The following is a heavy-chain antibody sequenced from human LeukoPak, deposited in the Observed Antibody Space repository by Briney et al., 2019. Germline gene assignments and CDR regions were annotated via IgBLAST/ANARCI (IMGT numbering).Heavy chain of an antibody. J-gene: IGHJ4*02. D-gene: IGHD3-22*01. V-gene: IGHV1-8*01. Sequence: ASVKVSCKASGYTFTSYDINWVRQATGQGLEWMGWMNPNSGNTGYAQKFQGRVTMTRNTSISTAYMELSSLRSEDTAVYYCARGRHYYDSSGYSVEYFDYWGQGTLVTVSS. CDR2: MNPNSGNT. CDR3: ARGRHYYDSSGYSVEYFDY. CDR1: GYTFTSYD.